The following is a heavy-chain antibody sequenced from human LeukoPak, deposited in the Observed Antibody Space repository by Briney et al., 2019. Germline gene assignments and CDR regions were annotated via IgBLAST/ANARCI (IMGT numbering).Heavy chain of an antibody. CDR3: AKDIQLST. D-gene: IGHD5-24*01. J-gene: IGHJ3*01. V-gene: IGHV3-23*01. CDR1: GFTFSSAA. Sequence: RSLRLSCAASGFTFSSAAMTWVRQAPGKGLEWVSLIGSSGGSTYYADSVKGRFTISRDNSKNTLSLQMNSLRVEDTAIYYCAKDIQLSTWGLGTMVTVSS. CDR2: IGSSGGST.